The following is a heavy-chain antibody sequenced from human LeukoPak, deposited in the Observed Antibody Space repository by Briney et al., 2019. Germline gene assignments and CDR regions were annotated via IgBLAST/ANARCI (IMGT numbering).Heavy chain of an antibody. D-gene: IGHD3-22*01. J-gene: IGHJ4*02. Sequence: PGGSLRLSCAASGFTFSSYSMNWVRQAPGKGLECVSSISSSSSYIYYADSVKGRFTISRDNAKNSLYLQMNSLRAEDTAVYYCAREARYYYDSSGYYEGDYWGQGTLATVSS. V-gene: IGHV3-21*01. CDR1: GFTFSSYS. CDR2: ISSSSSYI. CDR3: AREARYYYDSSGYYEGDY.